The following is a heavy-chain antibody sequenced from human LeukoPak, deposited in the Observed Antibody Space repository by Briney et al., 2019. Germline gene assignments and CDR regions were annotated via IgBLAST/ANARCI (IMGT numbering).Heavy chain of an antibody. CDR3: AREERYCSGGSCYAADAFDI. Sequence: ASVKVSCKPSGGTFSSYATSWVRQAPGEGREWMGGIIPIVGTANYTQKCQGRVTISTDESTSTAYMELSSLRSEDTAVYYCAREERYCSGGSCYAADAFDIWGQGTMVTVSS. V-gene: IGHV1-69*05. D-gene: IGHD2-15*01. CDR1: GGTFSSYA. J-gene: IGHJ3*02. CDR2: IIPIVGTA.